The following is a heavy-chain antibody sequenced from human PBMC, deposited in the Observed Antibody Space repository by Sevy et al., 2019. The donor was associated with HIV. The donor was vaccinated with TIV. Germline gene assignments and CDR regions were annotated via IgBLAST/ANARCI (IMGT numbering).Heavy chain of an antibody. D-gene: IGHD5-12*01. J-gene: IGHJ3*02. V-gene: IGHV3-30-3*01. Sequence: GGSLRLSCAASGFTFSSYAMHWVRQAPSKGLEWVAVISYDGSNKYYADSVKGRFTISRDKSKNTLYLHTHSLRAEDAAEYYCASLPGGGYDSHAFDIWGQGTMVTVSS. CDR3: ASLPGGGYDSHAFDI. CDR2: ISYDGSNK. CDR1: GFTFSSYA.